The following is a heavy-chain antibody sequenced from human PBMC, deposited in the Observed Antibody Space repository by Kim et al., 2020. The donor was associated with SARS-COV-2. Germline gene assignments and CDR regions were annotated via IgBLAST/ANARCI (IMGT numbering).Heavy chain of an antibody. V-gene: IGHV3-15*01. CDR1: GFTFSNAW. CDR3: TXXXYGSGTDYYYGMGV. J-gene: IGHJ6*02. CDR2: IKSKTDGGTT. D-gene: IGHD3-10*01. Sequence: GGSLRLSCAASGFTFSNAWMSWVRQAPGKGLEWVGRIKSKTDGGTTDYAAPVKGXSTTSRDDSKNTLYLXXXSLKTEDTAVYYCTXXXYGSGTDYYYGMGVWGXXXTVTVSS.